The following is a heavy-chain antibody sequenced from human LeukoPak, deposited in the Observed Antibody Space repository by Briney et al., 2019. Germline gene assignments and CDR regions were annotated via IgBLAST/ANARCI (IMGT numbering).Heavy chain of an antibody. J-gene: IGHJ4*02. CDR2: TKEDGSEK. V-gene: IGHV3-7*01. D-gene: IGHD1-26*01. CDR1: GFTFSMHW. Sequence: AGGSLRLSCAASGFTFSMHWMSWVRQAPGKGLEWVANTKEDGSEKYYVDSVTGRFTISRDNAKNSLYLQMNSPRAEDTAVYYCVRDDSRYGGSPGYWGQGTLVIV. CDR3: VRDDSRYGGSPGY.